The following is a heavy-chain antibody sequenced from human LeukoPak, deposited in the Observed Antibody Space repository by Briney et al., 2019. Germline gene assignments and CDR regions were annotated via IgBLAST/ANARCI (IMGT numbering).Heavy chain of an antibody. Sequence: AXXKVSCKASGYTFTSYYMHWVRQAPGQGLEWMGIINPSGGSTSYAQKFQGRVTMTRDTSTSTVYMELSSLRSEDTAVYYCTKSLGGYYAFDYWGQGTLVTVSS. CDR3: TKSLGGYYAFDY. V-gene: IGHV1-46*01. D-gene: IGHD3-22*01. CDR1: GYTFTSYY. J-gene: IGHJ4*02. CDR2: INPSGGST.